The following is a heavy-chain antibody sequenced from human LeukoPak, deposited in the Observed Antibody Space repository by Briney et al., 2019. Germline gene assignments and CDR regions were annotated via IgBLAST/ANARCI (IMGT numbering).Heavy chain of an antibody. V-gene: IGHV1-8*03. CDR3: ARGRITTFGVVLPRAFDI. J-gene: IGHJ3*02. D-gene: IGHD3-3*01. CDR2: MNPNSGNT. Sequence: GASVKVSCKASGYTFTSYDINWVRQATGQGLEWMGWMNPNSGNTGYAQKFQGRVTITRNTSISTAYMELSSLRSEDTAVYYCARGRITTFGVVLPRAFDIWGQGTMVTVSS. CDR1: GYTFTSYD.